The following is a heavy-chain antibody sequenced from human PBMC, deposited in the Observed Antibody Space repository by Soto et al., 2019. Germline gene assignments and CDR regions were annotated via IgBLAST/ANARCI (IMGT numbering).Heavy chain of an antibody. V-gene: IGHV3-7*01. CDR1: GFIFSAYW. Sequence: GGSLRLSCTGFGFIFSAYWMSWVRHGAGKGLEWVAMINRGSSGTHYVDSVKGRFTISRDNAKNSLYLQMNSLRVEDTAVYYCATLDTAEIQTAAFWGQGTLVTVSS. D-gene: IGHD5-18*01. CDR3: ATLDTAEIQTAAF. CDR2: INRGSSGT. J-gene: IGHJ4*02.